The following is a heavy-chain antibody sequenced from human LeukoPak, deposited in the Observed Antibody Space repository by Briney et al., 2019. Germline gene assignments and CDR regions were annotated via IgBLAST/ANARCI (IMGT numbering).Heavy chain of an antibody. Sequence: GGSLRLSCAASGFTLSSYAMHWVRQAPGKGLEWVAVISYDGSNKYYADSVKGRFTISGDNSKNTLYLQMNSLRAGDTAVYYCARDIPYGDYRFDYWGQGTLVTVSS. CDR1: GFTLSSYA. V-gene: IGHV3-30-3*01. J-gene: IGHJ4*02. CDR2: ISYDGSNK. D-gene: IGHD4-17*01. CDR3: ARDIPYGDYRFDY.